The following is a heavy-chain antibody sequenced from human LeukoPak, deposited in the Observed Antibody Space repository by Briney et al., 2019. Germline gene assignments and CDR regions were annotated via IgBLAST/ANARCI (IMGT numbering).Heavy chain of an antibody. CDR2: IYFSGST. CDR3: ARGRIRSSLSDYFAS. V-gene: IGHV4-59*01. J-gene: IGHJ4*02. CDR1: GGSMNDYY. D-gene: IGHD4-17*01. Sequence: PSETLSLTCSVAGGSMNDYYWTWLRQPPGKGLEWIGYIYFSGSTSYNPSLRSRVTLSVDTSKSQFSLNLNSVTAADTAIYFCARGRIRSSLSDYFASWGQGISVILSS.